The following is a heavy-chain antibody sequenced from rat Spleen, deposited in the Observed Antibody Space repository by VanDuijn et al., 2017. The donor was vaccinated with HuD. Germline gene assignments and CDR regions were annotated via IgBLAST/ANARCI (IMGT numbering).Heavy chain of an antibody. Sequence: EVQLVESGGGLVQPGRSLKLSCVASGFTFNNHWMSWIRQAPGKGLEWVATIIYDGSSTYYRDSVKGRFTISRANSENTVYLQMNSLRSEDTATYYCAVAGFGYWGQGVMVTVSS. CDR1: GFTFNNHW. J-gene: IGHJ2*01. V-gene: IGHV5-58*01. CDR3: AVAGFGY. D-gene: IGHD4-4*01. CDR2: IIYDGSST.